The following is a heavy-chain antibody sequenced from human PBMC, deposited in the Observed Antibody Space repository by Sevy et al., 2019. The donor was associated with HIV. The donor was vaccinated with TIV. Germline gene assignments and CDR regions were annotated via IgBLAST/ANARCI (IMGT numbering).Heavy chain of an antibody. CDR1: GFTFSRYW. J-gene: IGHJ6*02. D-gene: IGHD3-3*01. V-gene: IGHV3-74*01. Sequence: VGSLRLSCAASGFTFSRYWMHWVRHAPGKGLVWVSRINTHGTNTIYADYVKGRFTISRDNAKNTVSLQMNSLRADDTGVYYCAREGVDFWSGPVDFDYGMDVWGQGTTVTVSS. CDR2: INTHGTNT. CDR3: AREGVDFWSGPVDFDYGMDV.